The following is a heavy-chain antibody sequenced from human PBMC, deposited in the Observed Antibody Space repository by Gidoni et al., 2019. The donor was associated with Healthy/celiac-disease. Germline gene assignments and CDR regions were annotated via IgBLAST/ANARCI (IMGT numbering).Heavy chain of an antibody. CDR2: ISGDGAST. V-gene: IGHV3-23*01. J-gene: IGHJ4*02. CDR3: AKTTMIVVVTYYFDF. D-gene: IGHD3-22*01. Sequence: EGQLLEYGGALVQLGGSLRRSCAACGFTSSSCAMSWVRQAPGRGLELVSGISGDGASTYYAASVKGRFTISRDDSKNTLYLQMNSLRAEDTAVYYCAKTTMIVVVTYYFDFWGQGTLVTVSS. CDR1: GFTSSSCA.